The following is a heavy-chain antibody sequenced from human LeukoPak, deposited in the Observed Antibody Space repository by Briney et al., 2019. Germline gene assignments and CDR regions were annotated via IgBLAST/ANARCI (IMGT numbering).Heavy chain of an antibody. V-gene: IGHV1-2*02. J-gene: IGHJ5*02. D-gene: IGHD3-9*01. CDR3: ARSPQLRYFDWLLPEPCPSQWFDP. CDR2: INPNSGGT. Sequence: ASVKVSCKASGYTFTGYYMHWVRQAPGQGLEWMGWINPNSGGTNYAQKFQGRVTMTRDTSISTAYMELSRLRSDDTAVYYCARSPQLRYFDWLLPEPCPSQWFDPWGQGTLVTVSS. CDR1: GYTFTGYY.